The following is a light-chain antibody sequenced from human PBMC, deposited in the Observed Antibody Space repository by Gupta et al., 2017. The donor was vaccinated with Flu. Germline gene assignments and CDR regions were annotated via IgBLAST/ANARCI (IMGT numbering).Light chain of an antibody. CDR3: CSYAGSDSAVV. Sequence: VTTACTGTSSDVGDYNPVSWYQQHPGKAPKLLIYDVSKRRAGVPDRFYGSKSGSTATMTISGLQAEDEADYYCCSYAGSDSAVVFGGGTKLTVL. V-gene: IGLV2-11*03. CDR1: SSDVGDYNP. J-gene: IGLJ2*01. CDR2: DVS.